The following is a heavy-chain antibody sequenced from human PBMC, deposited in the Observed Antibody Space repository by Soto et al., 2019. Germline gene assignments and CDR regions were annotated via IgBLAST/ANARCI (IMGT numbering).Heavy chain of an antibody. CDR1: GYTFTSYG. D-gene: IGHD1-26*01. J-gene: IGHJ4*02. CDR2: ISAYNGNT. Sequence: QVQLVQSGAEVKKPGASVKVSCKASGYTFTSYGISWVRQAPGQGLEWMGWISAYNGNTKYAQKLQGRVTTTTDTSRSTAYMELRSLGSDDTAVYYCARDLGGSYYAPVDYWGQGTLVTVSS. V-gene: IGHV1-18*01. CDR3: ARDLGGSYYAPVDY.